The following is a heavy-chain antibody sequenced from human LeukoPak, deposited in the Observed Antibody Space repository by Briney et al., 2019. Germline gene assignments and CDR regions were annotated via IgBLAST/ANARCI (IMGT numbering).Heavy chain of an antibody. J-gene: IGHJ4*02. CDR1: GYTFTWYY. D-gene: IGHD6-19*01. Sequence: ASVKVSCKASGYTFTWYYMHWVRQAPGQGPEWMGVINPSGGSTSYAQKLQGRATMTRDTPTTTFYMELSSLTSEDTAIYFCARVNIRAMAVPLDYWGQGTLVTVSS. V-gene: IGHV1-46*04. CDR3: ARVNIRAMAVPLDY. CDR2: INPSGGST.